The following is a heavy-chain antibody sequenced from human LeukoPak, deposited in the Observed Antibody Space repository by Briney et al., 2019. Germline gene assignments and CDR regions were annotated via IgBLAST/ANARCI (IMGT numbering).Heavy chain of an antibody. J-gene: IGHJ4*02. V-gene: IGHV3-11*05. CDR3: ARVDSSGYYYEGPFDY. CDR1: GFTFSDYY. D-gene: IGHD3-22*01. CDR2: ISSSSSYT. Sequence: GGSLRLSCAASGFTFSDYYMSWIRQAPGKGLEWVSYISSSSSYTNYADSVKGRFTISRDNAKNSLYLQMNSLRAEDTAVYYCARVDSSGYYYEGPFDYWGQGTLVTASS.